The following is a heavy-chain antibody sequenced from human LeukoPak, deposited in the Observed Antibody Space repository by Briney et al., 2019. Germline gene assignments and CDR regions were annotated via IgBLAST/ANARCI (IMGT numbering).Heavy chain of an antibody. J-gene: IGHJ3*02. CDR1: GDSLTGYY. D-gene: IGHD3-10*01. V-gene: IGHV4-39*07. CDR2: IYYTGNT. Sequence: SETPSLTRSVSGDSLTGYYWGWVRQPPGTGLEWIGNIYYTGNTYYNSSLKSRVTISLDTSKNQFSRKVISMPAADTAAYYSTKSDGYGLIRICGRGTMVTVSS. CDR3: TKSDGYGLIRI.